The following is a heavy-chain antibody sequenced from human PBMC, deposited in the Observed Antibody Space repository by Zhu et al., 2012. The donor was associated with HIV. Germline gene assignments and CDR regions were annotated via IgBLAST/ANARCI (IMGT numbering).Heavy chain of an antibody. Sequence: QVQLVQSGAEVKKPESSVKVSCKASGGTFRSYAISWVRLAPGQGLEWMGGIIPIFGTANYAQKFQGRVTITADESTSTAYMELSSLRSEDTAVYYCARARAGDIVAVPAASYYYYMDVVGQRGPRVTVSS. J-gene: IGHJ6*03. CDR2: IIPIFGTA. V-gene: IGHV1-69*01. CDR1: GGTFRSYA. D-gene: IGHD2-2*01. CDR3: ARARAGDIVAVPAASYYYYMDV.